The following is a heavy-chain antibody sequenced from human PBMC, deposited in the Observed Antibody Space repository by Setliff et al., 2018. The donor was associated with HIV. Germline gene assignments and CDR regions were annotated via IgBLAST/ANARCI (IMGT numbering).Heavy chain of an antibody. CDR3: ARWGASGGRPDWHAFDM. CDR2: IYHSGST. CDR1: SGSISSSNW. J-gene: IGHJ3*02. Sequence: PSETLSLTCAVSSGSISSSNWWSWVRQPPGKELEWIGEIYHSGSTNYNPSLKSRVTISLDRFKNQFSLKLTSVTAADTAVYYCARWGASGGRPDWHAFDMWGQGTMVTVSS. D-gene: IGHD2-15*01. V-gene: IGHV4-4*02.